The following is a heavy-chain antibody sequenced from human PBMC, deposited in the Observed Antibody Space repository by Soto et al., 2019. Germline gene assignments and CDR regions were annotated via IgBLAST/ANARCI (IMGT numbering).Heavy chain of an antibody. J-gene: IGHJ4*02. Sequence: PGGSLRLSCAASGFTFSSYAMHWVRQAPGKGLEWVAVISYDGSNKYYADSVKGRFTISRDNSKNTQYLQMNSLRAEDTAVYYCAREDYDILTGPGAFDYWGQGTLVTVSS. V-gene: IGHV3-30-3*01. CDR2: ISYDGSNK. CDR3: AREDYDILTGPGAFDY. D-gene: IGHD3-9*01. CDR1: GFTFSSYA.